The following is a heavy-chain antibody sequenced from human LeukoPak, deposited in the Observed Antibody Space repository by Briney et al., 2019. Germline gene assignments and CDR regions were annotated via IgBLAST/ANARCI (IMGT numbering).Heavy chain of an antibody. D-gene: IGHD6-19*01. V-gene: IGHV1-2*06. CDR2: INPNSGGT. CDR1: GYTFTGYY. J-gene: IGHJ4*02. Sequence: ASVKVSCKASGYTFTGYYMHWVRQAPGQGLEWMGRINPNSGGTNYAQKFQGRVTMTRDTSISTAYMELSRLRFDDTAVYYCAIIAVAGTANFDYWGQGTLVTVSS. CDR3: AIIAVAGTANFDY.